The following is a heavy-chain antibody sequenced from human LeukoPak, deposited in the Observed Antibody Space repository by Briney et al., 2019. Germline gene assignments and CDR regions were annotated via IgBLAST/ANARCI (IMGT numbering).Heavy chain of an antibody. CDR1: GGSISGYY. CDR2: IYYTGST. V-gene: IGHV4-59*01. J-gene: IGHJ4*02. CDR3: ARDRYSSGWYIDY. Sequence: SSETLSLTCSVSGGSISGYYWSWLRQPPGKRLEWIGYIYYTGSTNYNPSLKRRLTMSLDTSKNQFSLKLSSVTAADTAVYYCARDRYSSGWYIDYWGQGTLVTVSS. D-gene: IGHD6-19*01.